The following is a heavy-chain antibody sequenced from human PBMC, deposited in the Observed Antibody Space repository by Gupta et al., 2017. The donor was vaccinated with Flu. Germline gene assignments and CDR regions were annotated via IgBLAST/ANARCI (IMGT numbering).Heavy chain of an antibody. D-gene: IGHD1-1*01. V-gene: IGHV1-46*01. J-gene: IGHJ4*02. CDR3: AREGGPDMEPSSKFDF. Sequence: KFYLHWFRQAPGQGLQWMGVINPISGSATYAQKFQDRVTMTRDTSTSTVYVELSSLRSGDTAIYYCAREGGPDMEPSSKFDFWGQGTLATVSS. CDR2: INPISGSA. CDR1: KFY.